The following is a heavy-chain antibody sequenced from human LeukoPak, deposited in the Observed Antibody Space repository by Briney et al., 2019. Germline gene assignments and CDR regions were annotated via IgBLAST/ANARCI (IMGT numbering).Heavy chain of an antibody. D-gene: IGHD4-17*01. CDR3: AKGEATMTTVTSLGY. CDR1: GFTFSTYG. CDR2: ISYVGTNE. J-gene: IGHJ4*02. V-gene: IGHV3-30*18. Sequence: GGSLRLSCAASGFTFSTYGMHWVRQAPGKGLEWVAVISYVGTNEYYADSVKGRFTISRDNSKSTLYLQMSSLRAEDTAVYYCAKGEATMTTVTSLGYWGQGTLVTVSS.